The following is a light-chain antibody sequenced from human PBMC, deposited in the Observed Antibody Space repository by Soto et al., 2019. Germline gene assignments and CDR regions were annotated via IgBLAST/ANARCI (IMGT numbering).Light chain of an antibody. Sequence: EVVLSQSPATLSLSPGERATLSCRASQNVRTFLDWYQQKPGQAPRLLIYGASNRATGIPARFSGSGSGTAVTLTISSREPEDFAVYYCQQHSHWPPWTFGQGTRVEIQ. CDR3: QQHSHWPPWT. J-gene: IGKJ1*01. CDR1: QNVRTF. V-gene: IGKV3-11*01. CDR2: GAS.